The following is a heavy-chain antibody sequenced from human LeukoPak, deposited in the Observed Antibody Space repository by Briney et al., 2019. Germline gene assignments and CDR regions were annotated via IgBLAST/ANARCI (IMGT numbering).Heavy chain of an antibody. Sequence: PGGSLRLSCAASGFTFSSYSMNWVRQAPGKGLEWVAVISYDGSNKYYADSVKGRFTISRDNSKNTLYLQMNSLRAEDTAVYYCAKSFSSHRNTMTLDYWGQGTLVTVSS. CDR2: ISYDGSNK. CDR3: AKSFSSHRNTMTLDY. V-gene: IGHV3-30*18. J-gene: IGHJ4*02. D-gene: IGHD3-22*01. CDR1: GFTFSSYS.